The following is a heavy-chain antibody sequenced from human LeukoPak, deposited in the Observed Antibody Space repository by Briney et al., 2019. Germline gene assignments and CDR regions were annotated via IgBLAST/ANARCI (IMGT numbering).Heavy chain of an antibody. D-gene: IGHD1-26*01. J-gene: IGHJ4*02. CDR3: ARLSGTYSRGGDH. CDR1: GFTFSDFH. V-gene: IGHV3-11*01. CDR2: FSGSGYAL. Sequence: GGSLRLSCTASGFTFSDFHISWIRQAPGEGLEWDSQFSGSGYALRHPGCVKGRFTISRDNAKTSLYLQMNSVRVEASAVYYCARLSGTYSRGGDHWGQGTLVTVSS.